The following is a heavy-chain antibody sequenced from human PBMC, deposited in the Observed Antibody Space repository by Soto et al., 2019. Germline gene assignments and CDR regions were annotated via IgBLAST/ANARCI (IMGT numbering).Heavy chain of an antibody. Sequence: QVQLVESGGGVVQPGRSLRLSCAASGFTFSSYGMHWVRQAPGKGLEWVAVIWYDGSNKYYADSVKGRFTISRDNSKGTLYLQMNSLRAEDTAVYYGARYVGYGDYVGAFDIWGQGTMVTVSS. J-gene: IGHJ3*02. CDR3: ARYVGYGDYVGAFDI. CDR2: IWYDGSNK. CDR1: GFTFSSYG. V-gene: IGHV3-33*01. D-gene: IGHD4-17*01.